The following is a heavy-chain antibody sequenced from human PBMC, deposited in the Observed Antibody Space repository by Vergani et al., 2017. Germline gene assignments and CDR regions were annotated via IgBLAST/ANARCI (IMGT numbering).Heavy chain of an antibody. J-gene: IGHJ4*02. Sequence: QVQLVQSGAEVKKPGASVKVSCKASGYTFTSYGISWVRQAPGQGLEWMGWISAYNGNTNYAQKLKGRVTMTTDTSTNTAYMELRSLRSDDTAVYYCARAPVWFGETLKSLDYWGQGTLVTVSS. CDR2: ISAYNGNT. D-gene: IGHD3-10*01. CDR1: GYTFTSYG. CDR3: ARAPVWFGETLKSLDY. V-gene: IGHV1-18*04.